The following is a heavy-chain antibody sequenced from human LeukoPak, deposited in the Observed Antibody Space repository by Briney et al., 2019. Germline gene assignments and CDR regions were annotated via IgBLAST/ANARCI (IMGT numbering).Heavy chain of an antibody. J-gene: IGHJ5*02. CDR3: AREDPTYYDFWSGYSIGAERGGWFDP. CDR1: GGSISSYY. V-gene: IGHV4-4*07. Sequence: PSETLSVTGTVSGGSISSYYWSWIRQPAGKGLEWIGRIYTSGSTNYNPSLKSRVTMSVGTSKNQFSLRLSSVTAAVTAVYYCAREDPTYYDFWSGYSIGAERGGWFDPWGQGTLVTVSS. CDR2: IYTSGST. D-gene: IGHD3-3*01.